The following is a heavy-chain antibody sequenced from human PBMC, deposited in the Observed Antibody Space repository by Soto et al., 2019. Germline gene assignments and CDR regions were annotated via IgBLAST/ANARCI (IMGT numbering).Heavy chain of an antibody. D-gene: IGHD3-10*01. J-gene: IGHJ4*02. CDR2: IYHSGST. Sequence: NPSETLSLTCAVSGGSISSGGYSWSWIRQPPGKGLEWIGYIYHSGSTYYNPSLKSRVTISVDRSKNQFSLKLSSVTAADTAVYYCARAGQRTAYYGSGSYYTTEYYFDYWGQGTLVTVSS. V-gene: IGHV4-30-2*01. CDR1: GGSISSGGYS. CDR3: ARAGQRTAYYGSGSYYTTEYYFDY.